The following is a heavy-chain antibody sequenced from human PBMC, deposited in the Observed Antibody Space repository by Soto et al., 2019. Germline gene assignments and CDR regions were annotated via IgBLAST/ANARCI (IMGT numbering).Heavy chain of an antibody. D-gene: IGHD3-10*01. CDR2: IYYSGST. CDR3: ARARSGSYGFWYFDL. J-gene: IGHJ2*01. CDR1: GGSISSSSDY. Sequence: PSETLSLTCAVSGGSISSSSDYWGWIRQPPGKGLEWIGTIYYSGSTYYNPSLKSRVTISVDTSKNQFSLKLNSVTAADTAVYYCARARSGSYGFWYFDLWGRGTLVTVSS. V-gene: IGHV4-39*07.